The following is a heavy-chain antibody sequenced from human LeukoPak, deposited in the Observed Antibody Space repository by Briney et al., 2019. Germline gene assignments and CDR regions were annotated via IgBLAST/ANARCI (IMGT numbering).Heavy chain of an antibody. V-gene: IGHV1-18*01. CDR2: ISAYNGNT. Sequence: VASVKVSCKASGYTFTSYGISWVRQAPGQGLEWMGWISAYNGNTNYAQKFQGRVTITADESTSTAYMELSSLRSEDTAVYYCARLSMVRGVIKYNWFDPWGQGTLVTVSS. CDR1: GYTFTSYG. D-gene: IGHD3-10*01. J-gene: IGHJ5*02. CDR3: ARLSMVRGVIKYNWFDP.